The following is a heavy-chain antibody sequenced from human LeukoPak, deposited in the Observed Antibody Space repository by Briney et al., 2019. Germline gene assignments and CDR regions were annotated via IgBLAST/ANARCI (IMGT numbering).Heavy chain of an antibody. V-gene: IGHV3-74*01. Sequence: QSGGSLRLSCAASGFTFSSFWIYWVRHAPGKGLVWVSRINGDGSETIYADSVKGRFTISRDNAKNTVYLQMNGLRAEDTAVYYCAGVRMGDDFNPFDYWGQGTLVTVSS. D-gene: IGHD3-16*01. CDR3: AGVRMGDDFNPFDY. CDR1: GFTFSSFW. CDR2: INGDGSET. J-gene: IGHJ4*02.